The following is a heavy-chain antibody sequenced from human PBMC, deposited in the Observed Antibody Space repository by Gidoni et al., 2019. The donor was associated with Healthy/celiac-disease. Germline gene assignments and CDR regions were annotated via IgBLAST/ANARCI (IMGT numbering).Heavy chain of an antibody. CDR3: ARTEWLRHDYNWFDP. D-gene: IGHD5-12*01. Sequence: EVQLVQSGAEVKKPGESLRISCKGSGYSFTSYWISWVRQMPGKGLEWMGRIDPSDSYTNYSPSFQGHVTISADKSISTAYLQWSSLKASDTAMYYCARTEWLRHDYNWFDPWGQGTLVTVSS. CDR2: IDPSDSYT. J-gene: IGHJ5*02. CDR1: GYSFTSYW. V-gene: IGHV5-10-1*03.